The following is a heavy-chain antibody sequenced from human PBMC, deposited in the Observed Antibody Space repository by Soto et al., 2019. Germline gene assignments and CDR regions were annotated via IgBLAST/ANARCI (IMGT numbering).Heavy chain of an antibody. CDR2: IYWDDDK. Sequence: SGPTLVNPTQTLTLTCTSSGFSLSTSGVGVGWIRQPPGKALEWLALIYWDDDKRYSPSLRSRLTINKDTSKNQVVLTMTNMDPVDTATYYCIQSRCGGDCLQSYASHYYYGMDVWGQGTTVTVSS. CDR3: IQSRCGGDCLQSYASHYYYGMDV. J-gene: IGHJ6*02. V-gene: IGHV2-5*02. CDR1: GFSLSTSGVG. D-gene: IGHD2-21*02.